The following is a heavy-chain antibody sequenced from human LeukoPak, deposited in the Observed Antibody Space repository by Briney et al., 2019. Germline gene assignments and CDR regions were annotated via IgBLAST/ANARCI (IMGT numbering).Heavy chain of an antibody. D-gene: IGHD3-22*01. CDR2: IIPILGIA. CDR3: ARVHHYYYDSSGYPFAP. J-gene: IGHJ5*02. CDR1: GYTFTSYG. Sequence: SVKVSCKASGYTFTSYGISWVRQAPGQGLEWMGRIIPILGIANYAQKFQGRVTITADKSTSTAYMELSSLRSEDTAVYYCARVHHYYYDSSGYPFAPWGQGTLVTVSS. V-gene: IGHV1-69*04.